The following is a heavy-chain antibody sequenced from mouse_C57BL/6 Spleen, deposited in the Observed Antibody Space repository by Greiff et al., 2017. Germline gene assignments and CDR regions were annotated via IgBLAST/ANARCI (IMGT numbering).Heavy chain of an antibody. CDR2: ISRGSSTI. Sequence: DVKLVESGGGLVKPGGSLKLSCAASGFTFSDYGMHWVRQAPEKGLEWVAYISRGSSTIYYADTVKGRCTISRDDAKNTLFLQMTSLRSEDTAMYYCARKEHWDYAMDYWGQGTSVTVSS. V-gene: IGHV5-17*01. J-gene: IGHJ4*01. CDR1: GFTFSDYG. CDR3: ARKEHWDYAMDY.